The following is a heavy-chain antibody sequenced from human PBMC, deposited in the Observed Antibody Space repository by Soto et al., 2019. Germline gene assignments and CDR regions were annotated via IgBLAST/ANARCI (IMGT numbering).Heavy chain of an antibody. Sequence: GSLRLSCAASGFTFSSYNMNWVRQAPGKGLEWVSSISSSSSYIYYADSVKGRFTISRDNAKNSLYLQMNSLRAEDTAVYYCASTRRDAYNNYYYYYGMDVWGQGT. CDR3: ASTRRDAYNNYYYYYGMDV. J-gene: IGHJ6*02. CDR1: GFTFSSYN. D-gene: IGHD1-1*01. CDR2: ISSSSSYI. V-gene: IGHV3-21*01.